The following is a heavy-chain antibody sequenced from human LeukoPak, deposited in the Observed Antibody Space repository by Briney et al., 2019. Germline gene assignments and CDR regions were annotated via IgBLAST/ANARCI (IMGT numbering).Heavy chain of an antibody. J-gene: IGHJ5*02. Sequence: PSETLSFTCAVYGGSFSGYYWSWIRQPPGKGLEWIGEINHSGSTNYNPSLKSRVTISVDTSKTQFSLKLSSVTAADTAVYYCARHEWSTTYYYGSGRRFDPWGQGTLVTVSS. CDR2: INHSGST. CDR3: ARHEWSTTYYYGSGRRFDP. D-gene: IGHD3-10*01. CDR1: GGSFSGYY. V-gene: IGHV4-34*01.